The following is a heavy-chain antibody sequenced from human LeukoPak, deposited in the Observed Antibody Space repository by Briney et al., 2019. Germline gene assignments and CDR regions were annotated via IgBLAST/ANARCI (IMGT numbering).Heavy chain of an antibody. CDR3: ARGVNWNDLQHDYYYYMDV. CDR1: GHTFTNYG. J-gene: IGHJ6*03. V-gene: IGHV1-18*01. D-gene: IGHD1-20*01. CDR2: ISAYNGKT. Sequence: ASVKVSCKASGHTFTNYGISWVRQAPGQGLEWMGWISAYNGKTNYAQNLQGRVTMTTDTSTSTAYMELRSLRSDDTAVYYCARGVNWNDLQHDYYYYMDVWGKGTTVTISS.